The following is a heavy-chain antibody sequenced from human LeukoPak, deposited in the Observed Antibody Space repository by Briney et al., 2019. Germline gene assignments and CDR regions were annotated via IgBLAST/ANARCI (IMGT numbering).Heavy chain of an antibody. CDR2: INHSGST. V-gene: IGHV4-34*01. Sequence: PSETLSLTCAVYGGSFSGYYWSWIRQPPGKGLEWIGEINHSGSTNSNPSLKSRVTISVDTSKNQFSLKLSSVTAADTAVYYCAREARYCSSTSCYHIHSYYYGMDVWGQGTTVTVSS. J-gene: IGHJ6*02. D-gene: IGHD2-2*01. CDR1: GGSFSGYY. CDR3: AREARYCSSTSCYHIHSYYYGMDV.